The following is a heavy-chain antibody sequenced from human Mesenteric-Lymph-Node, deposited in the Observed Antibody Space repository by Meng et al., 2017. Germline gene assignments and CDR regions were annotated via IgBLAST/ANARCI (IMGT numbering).Heavy chain of an antibody. Sequence: GESLEISCAASGFTFSSYAMSWVRQAPGKGLEWVSAISGSGGSTYYADSVKGRFTISRDNSKNSLYLQIISLRAEDTAVYYCASLVTMIVESTNDYWGQGTLVTVSS. CDR3: ASLVTMIVESTNDY. CDR2: ISGSGGST. CDR1: GFTFSSYA. V-gene: IGHV3-23*01. D-gene: IGHD3-22*01. J-gene: IGHJ4*02.